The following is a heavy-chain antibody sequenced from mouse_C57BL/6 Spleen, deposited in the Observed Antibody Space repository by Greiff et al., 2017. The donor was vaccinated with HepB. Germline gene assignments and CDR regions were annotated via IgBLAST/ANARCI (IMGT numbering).Heavy chain of an antibody. CDR1: GFTFTDYY. CDR3: ARSPPSYGYDGGVFDY. Sequence: EVKLQESGGGLVQPGGSLSLSCAASGFTFTDYYMSWVRQPPGKALEWLGFIRNKANGYTTEYSASVKGRFTISRDNSQSILYLQMNALRAEDSATYYCARSPPSYGYDGGVFDYWGQGTTLTVSS. CDR2: IRNKANGYTT. D-gene: IGHD2-2*01. V-gene: IGHV7-3*01. J-gene: IGHJ2*01.